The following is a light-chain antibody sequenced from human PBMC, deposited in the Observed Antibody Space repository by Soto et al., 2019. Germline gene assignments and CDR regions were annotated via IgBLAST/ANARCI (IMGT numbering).Light chain of an antibody. CDR1: SSDFGDFNY. CDR2: DVS. CDR3: TSYTTSITYV. J-gene: IGLJ1*01. V-gene: IGLV2-14*03. Sequence: QSALTQPASVSGSPGQSITISCTGTSSDFGDFNYFFWYQQHPGKAPKLLIYDVSNRPSGVSNRFSGSKSGDTASLTISGLQAEDEADYYCTSYTTSITYVFGTGTKLTVL.